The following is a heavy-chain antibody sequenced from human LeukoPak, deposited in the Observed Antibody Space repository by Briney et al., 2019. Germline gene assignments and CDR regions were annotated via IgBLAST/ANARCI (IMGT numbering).Heavy chain of an antibody. V-gene: IGHV3-21*01. D-gene: IGHD2-15*01. J-gene: IGHJ2*01. CDR1: GFTFSSYS. CDR2: ISSSSSYI. Sequence: GGSLRLSCAASGFTFSSYSMNWVRQAPGKGLEWVSSISSSSSYIYYADSVKGRFTISRDNAKNSLYLQMNSLRAEDTAVYYCARGKKGSGYCSGGSCSGHWYFDLWGRGTLVTVSS. CDR3: ARGKKGSGYCSGGSCSGHWYFDL.